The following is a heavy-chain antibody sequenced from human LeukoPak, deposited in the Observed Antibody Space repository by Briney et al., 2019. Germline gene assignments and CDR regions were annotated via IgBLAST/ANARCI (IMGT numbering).Heavy chain of an antibody. J-gene: IGHJ4*02. CDR3: ARDPKVSVGDSAY. D-gene: IGHD3-10*01. V-gene: IGHV3-7*03. CDR2: INQDGGDT. Sequence: GGSLRLSCAASGFTFSSYSMSWVRQAPGKGLEWVSNINQDGGDTYYADSVKGRFTISRDNAKNSPYLQMNSLRAEDTAVYYCARDPKVSVGDSAYWGQGTLVTVSS. CDR1: GFTFSSYS.